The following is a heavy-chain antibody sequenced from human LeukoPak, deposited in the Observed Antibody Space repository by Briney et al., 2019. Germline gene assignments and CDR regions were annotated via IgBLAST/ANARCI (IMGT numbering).Heavy chain of an antibody. CDR3: ARVESGSSWAIDY. D-gene: IGHD6-13*01. Sequence: PGGSLRLSCAASGFTYSNYAMSWVRQAPGKGLEWVSSISSSSSYIYYADSVKGRFTISRDNAKNSLYLQMNSLRAEDTAVYYCARVESGSSWAIDYWGQGTLVTVSS. J-gene: IGHJ4*02. CDR2: ISSSSSYI. V-gene: IGHV3-21*01. CDR1: GFTYSNYA.